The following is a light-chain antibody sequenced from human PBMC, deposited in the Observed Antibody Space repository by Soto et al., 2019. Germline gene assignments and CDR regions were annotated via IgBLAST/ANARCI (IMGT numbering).Light chain of an antibody. CDR3: CSFAGTNTFALYV. CDR2: DVI. CDR1: SSDVGGYNY. J-gene: IGLJ1*01. Sequence: QSVLAQPRSVSGSPGQSVAISCTGTSSDVGGYNYVSWYQHHPGKAPKLIIFDVIKRPSGVPDRFSGSKSGNTASLTISGLQADDEADYHCCSFAGTNTFALYVFGTGTKVTVL. V-gene: IGLV2-11*01.